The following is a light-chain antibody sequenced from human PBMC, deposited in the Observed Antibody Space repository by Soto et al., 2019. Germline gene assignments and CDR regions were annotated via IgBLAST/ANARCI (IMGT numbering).Light chain of an antibody. V-gene: IGLV2-11*01. J-gene: IGLJ3*02. CDR2: DVS. CDR1: SSDVGGYNY. Sequence: QSALTQPRSVSGSPGQSVTISCTGTSSDVGGYNYVSWYQQHPGKAPKLIIYDVSKWPSGVPDRFSGSKSGYTGSLTISGLQAEDEADYYCCSYAGSSTWVFGGGTKLTVL. CDR3: CSYAGSSTWV.